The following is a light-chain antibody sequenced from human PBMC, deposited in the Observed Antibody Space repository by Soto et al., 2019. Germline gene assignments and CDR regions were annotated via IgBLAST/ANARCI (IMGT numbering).Light chain of an antibody. CDR2: AAS. CDR3: QQQGT. Sequence: EIVLTQSPGTLPLSPGERATLSCRASQSLSSSYVVWYQQKPGQAPRLLIYAASRRATGIPDRFSGSGSATEYTLTISRLEPEDFAVYYCQQQGTFGQGTKLEIK. CDR1: QSLSSSY. V-gene: IGKV3-20*01. J-gene: IGKJ2*01.